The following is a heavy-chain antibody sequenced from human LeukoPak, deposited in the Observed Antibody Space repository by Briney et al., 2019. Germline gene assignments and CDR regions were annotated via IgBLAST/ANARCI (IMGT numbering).Heavy chain of an antibody. CDR2: IYYSGST. CDR1: GGSISNYY. Sequence: SETLSLTCTVSGGSISNYYWSWIRQPPGKGLEWIGYIYYSGSTNYNPSLKSRVTISVDTSKNQFSLKLSSVTAADTAVYYCASEFDDEYYFDYWGQGTLVTVSS. J-gene: IGHJ4*02. D-gene: IGHD3-3*01. V-gene: IGHV4-59*12. CDR3: ASEFDDEYYFDY.